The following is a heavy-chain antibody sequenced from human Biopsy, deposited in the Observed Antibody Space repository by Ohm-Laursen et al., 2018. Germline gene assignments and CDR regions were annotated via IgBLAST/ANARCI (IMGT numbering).Heavy chain of an antibody. J-gene: IGHJ4*02. CDR1: GYTFTSYD. D-gene: IGHD3-3*01. CDR2: ISPYNDKT. CDR3: ARDRWPHVTLLGLVVFDF. Sequence: SVKVSCNASGYTFTSYDISWVRQAPGQGLEWMGWISPYNDKTSYPPKLQDRVTMTADTSTNTAHMELRSLRSDDTAVYYCARDRWPHVTLLGLVVFDFWGQGTLVIVSS. V-gene: IGHV1-18*01.